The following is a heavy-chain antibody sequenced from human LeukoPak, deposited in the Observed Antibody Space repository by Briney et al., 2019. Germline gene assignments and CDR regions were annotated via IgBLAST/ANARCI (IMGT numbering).Heavy chain of an antibody. CDR1: GGSISSYY. Sequence: PSETLSLTCTVSGGSISSYYWSWIRQPPGKGLEWIGYIYYSGSTSYNPSLKSRVTISVDTSKNQFSLKLSSVTAADTAVYYCARARMAAAGTNWVYYYYMDVWGKGITVTVSS. CDR3: ARARMAAAGTNWVYYYYMDV. D-gene: IGHD6-13*01. V-gene: IGHV4-59*12. J-gene: IGHJ6*03. CDR2: IYYSGST.